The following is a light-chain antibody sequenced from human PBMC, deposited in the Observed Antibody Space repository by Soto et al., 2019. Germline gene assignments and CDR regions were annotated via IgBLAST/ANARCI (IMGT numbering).Light chain of an antibody. Sequence: EIVLTQSPGTLSLSPGERATLSCRASQSVSSTYLAWYQQKPGQAPRLLIYGASSRATGIPDRFSGSGSGTDFTLTISRVEPEDFAVYYCQHYGSLVLTFGGGTKVEIK. CDR2: GAS. CDR1: QSVSSTY. CDR3: QHYGSLVLT. V-gene: IGKV3-20*01. J-gene: IGKJ4*01.